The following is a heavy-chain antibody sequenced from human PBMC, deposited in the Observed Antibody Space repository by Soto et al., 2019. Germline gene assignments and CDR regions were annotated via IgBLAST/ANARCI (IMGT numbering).Heavy chain of an antibody. CDR3: VRGASGRYYMDV. CDR2: INTDASRT. J-gene: IGHJ6*03. CDR1: GFTFSSYW. V-gene: IGHV3-74*01. D-gene: IGHD3-10*01. Sequence: EVQLVESGGGLVQPGGSLRLSCAASGFTFSSYWIHWVRQGPGKGLVWVSRINTDASRTNYADSVKGRFTISRDNAKNTVYLQVNSLRDEDTALYFCVRGASGRYYMDVWGKGTTAPVSS.